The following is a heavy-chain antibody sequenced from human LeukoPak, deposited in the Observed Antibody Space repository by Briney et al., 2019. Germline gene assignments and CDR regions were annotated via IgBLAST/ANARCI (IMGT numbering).Heavy chain of an antibody. D-gene: IGHD2-2*01. V-gene: IGHV4-59*01. CDR2: IYDSGST. CDR3: ARVDCSSTSCFVDY. Sequence: PSETLSLTCTVSGDCISNYYWSWIRQPPGKGLEGIGYIYDSGSTNYNPSLKSRVTVSVHTSKNQFSLKLTSVTAADTAVYYCARVDCSSTSCFVDYWGQGTLVTISS. CDR1: GDCISNYY. J-gene: IGHJ4*02.